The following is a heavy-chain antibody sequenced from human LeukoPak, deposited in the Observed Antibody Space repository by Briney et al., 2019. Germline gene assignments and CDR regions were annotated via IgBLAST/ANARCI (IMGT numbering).Heavy chain of an antibody. V-gene: IGHV3-30*04. CDR3: ARDRAVAGIPFDY. Sequence: PGRSLRLSCAASGFTFSSYAMHWVRQAPGKGLEWVAVISYDGSNKYYADSVKGRFTISRDNSKNTLYLQMNSLRAEDTAVYYCARDRAVAGIPFDYWGQGTLVTVSS. J-gene: IGHJ4*02. CDR1: GFTFSSYA. CDR2: ISYDGSNK. D-gene: IGHD6-19*01.